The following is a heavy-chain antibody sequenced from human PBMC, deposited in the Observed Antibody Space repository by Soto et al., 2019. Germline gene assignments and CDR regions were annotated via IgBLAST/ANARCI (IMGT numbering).Heavy chain of an antibody. J-gene: IGHJ6*02. CDR3: ARELTPVTNSAVYYYDGRDG. CDR1: GHSVASNPAA. V-gene: IGHV6-1*01. Sequence: TGSLTCAISGHSVASNPAAWNLIMESPSRGPAWPGRTYYRCKWYNDYAVSVKSRLRINPDKSKNQFSLQLNTVPPEDTAVYYSARELTPVTNSAVYYYDGRDGWGQGTTVTVS. CDR2: TYYRCKWYN. D-gene: IGHD4-17*01.